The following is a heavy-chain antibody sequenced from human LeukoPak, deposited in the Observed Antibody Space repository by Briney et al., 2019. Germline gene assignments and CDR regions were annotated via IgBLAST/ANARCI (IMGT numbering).Heavy chain of an antibody. V-gene: IGHV3-33*01. Sequence: PGGSLRLSCAVSGFTFSSYGKQGVRQARGKGLEGVAVIWYDGSNKYYADSEKGRFTISRDNSKNTLYQQMSSLRAEDTAVYYCARDSASVAYDAFDIWGQGTMVTVSS. CDR3: ARDSASVAYDAFDI. J-gene: IGHJ3*02. D-gene: IGHD4-23*01. CDR1: GFTFSSYG. CDR2: IWYDGSNK.